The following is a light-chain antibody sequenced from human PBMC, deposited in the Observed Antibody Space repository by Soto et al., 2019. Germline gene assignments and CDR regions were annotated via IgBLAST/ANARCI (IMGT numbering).Light chain of an antibody. CDR3: SSYGGGNNFVV. Sequence: QSALTQPPSASGSPGQSVTISCTGTSSDVGGYNYVSWYQQHPGKAPKLMIFEVNKRPSGVPDRFSGSKSGSTASLTVSGLQAEDEGDYYCSSYGGGNNFVVFGGGTKLTVL. CDR1: SSDVGGYNY. CDR2: EVN. J-gene: IGLJ2*01. V-gene: IGLV2-8*01.